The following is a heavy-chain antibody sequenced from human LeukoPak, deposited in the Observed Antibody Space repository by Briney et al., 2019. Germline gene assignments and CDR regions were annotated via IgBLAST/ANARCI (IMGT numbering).Heavy chain of an antibody. Sequence: HPGGSLRLSCAASGFTFSSYGMHWVRQAPGKGLEWVAVIWYDGSNKYYADSVKGRFTISRDNSKNTLYLQMNSLRAEDTAVYYCAREGDCSGGSCYSLTFDYWGQGTLVTVSS. J-gene: IGHJ4*02. D-gene: IGHD2-15*01. V-gene: IGHV3-33*01. CDR3: AREGDCSGGSCYSLTFDY. CDR2: IWYDGSNK. CDR1: GFTFSSYG.